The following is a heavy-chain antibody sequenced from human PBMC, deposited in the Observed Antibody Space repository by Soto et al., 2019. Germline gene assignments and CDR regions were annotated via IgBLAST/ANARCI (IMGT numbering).Heavy chain of an antibody. V-gene: IGHV3-30*18. CDR2: ISYDGSNK. Sequence: AGGSLRLSCAASGFTFSSYGMHWVRQAPGKGLEWVAVISYDGSNKYYADSVKGRFTISRDNSKNTLYLQMNSLRAEDTAVYYCAKEERQGPYYYYGMDGGGQGTTVTVSS. CDR3: AKEERQGPYYYYGMDG. J-gene: IGHJ6*02. CDR1: GFTFSSYG.